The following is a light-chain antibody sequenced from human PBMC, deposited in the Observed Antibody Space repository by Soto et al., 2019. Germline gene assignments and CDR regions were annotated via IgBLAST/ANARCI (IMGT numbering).Light chain of an antibody. V-gene: IGLV2-8*01. J-gene: IGLJ1*01. CDR1: SSDVGGYNH. CDR3: SSYAGSSNFYV. CDR2: EVS. Sequence: QSVLTQPPSASGSPGQSVTISCTGTSSDVGGYNHVSWYQQYPGKAPKLMIYEVSKRPSGVPDRFSGSKSGNTASLTVSGLQAEDEADYYCSSYAGSSNFYVFGTGTKLTV.